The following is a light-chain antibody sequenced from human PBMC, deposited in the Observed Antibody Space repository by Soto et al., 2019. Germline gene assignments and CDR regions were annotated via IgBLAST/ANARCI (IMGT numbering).Light chain of an antibody. CDR2: EDT. CDR1: TSDVGGYKL. Sequence: QSALTQPASVSGSPGQSITISCTGITSDVGGYKLVSWYQQHPGKAPKLMIYEDTRRPSGVSDRFSGSKSDNTASLTISGLQAEDEADYYCCSYADTSTVLFGGGTKLTVL. V-gene: IGLV2-23*02. CDR3: CSYADTSTVL. J-gene: IGLJ2*01.